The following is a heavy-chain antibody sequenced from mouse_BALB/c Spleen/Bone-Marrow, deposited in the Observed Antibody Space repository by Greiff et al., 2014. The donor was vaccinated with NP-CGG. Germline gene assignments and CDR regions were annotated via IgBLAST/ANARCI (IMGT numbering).Heavy chain of an antibody. CDR3: ARQENWALDY. CDR1: GFTFSDYA. V-gene: IGHV5-9-3*01. D-gene: IGHD4-1*01. Sequence: VQLKQSGGGLVKPGGSLKLSCAASGFTFSDYAVSWVRQSPEKRLEWVATITSGGGSTYYPDSVKGRFTISRDNAKNTLYLQMSSLRSEDTAMYYCARQENWALDYWGQGTTLTVSS. CDR2: ITSGGGST. J-gene: IGHJ2*01.